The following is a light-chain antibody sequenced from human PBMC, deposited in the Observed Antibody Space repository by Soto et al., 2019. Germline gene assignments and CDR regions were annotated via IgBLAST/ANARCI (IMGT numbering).Light chain of an antibody. Sequence: EIVRTQSPDTLSVSPGERASLSCRASQSVMTKLAWYQKKPGQAPRLLIYSASIRATGIPARFSGSGSGTEFSLTISSLQPEDFAIYYCQQYSDWPPWTFGQGTKVDIK. CDR3: QQYSDWPPWT. CDR2: SAS. J-gene: IGKJ1*01. V-gene: IGKV3-15*01. CDR1: QSVMTK.